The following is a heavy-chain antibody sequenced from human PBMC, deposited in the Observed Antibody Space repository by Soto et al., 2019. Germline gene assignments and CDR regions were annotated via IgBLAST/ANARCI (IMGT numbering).Heavy chain of an antibody. J-gene: IGHJ4*02. V-gene: IGHV3-64*01. CDR3: ARSDTIFGTTPDY. D-gene: IGHD3-3*01. Sequence: EVQLVESGRGLVQPGGSLRLSCAASGFTFSIYAMHWVRQAPGKRLEYVSAISTNGGSTYYANSVKGRFTISRDNSKNTLYLHMGSLRAEDMAVYYCARSDTIFGTTPDYWGQGTLVTVSS. CDR2: ISTNGGST. CDR1: GFTFSIYA.